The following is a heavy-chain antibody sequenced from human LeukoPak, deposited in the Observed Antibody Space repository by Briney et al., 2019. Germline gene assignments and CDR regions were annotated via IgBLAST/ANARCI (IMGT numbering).Heavy chain of an antibody. V-gene: IGHV3-7*03. CDR1: GFTFSSYW. Sequence: QPGGSLRLSCAASGFTFSSYWMHWVRQAPGKGLEWVANIKQDGSEKYYVDSVKGRFTISRDNAKNSLYLQMNSLRAEDTAVYYCARAFRIPYNWNPSPQPFDYWGQGTLVTVSS. CDR2: IKQDGSEK. J-gene: IGHJ4*02. D-gene: IGHD1-20*01. CDR3: ARAFRIPYNWNPSPQPFDY.